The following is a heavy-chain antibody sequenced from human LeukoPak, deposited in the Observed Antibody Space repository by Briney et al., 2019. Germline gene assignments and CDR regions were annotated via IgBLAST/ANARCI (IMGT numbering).Heavy chain of an antibody. Sequence: ASVKVSCKASGYTFTGYYIHWVRQAPGQGLEWMGWINSNSGGTNYAQKFQGRVTMTRDTSISTAYMDLSRLRSDDTAIYYCARERRPSYNWFDPWGQGTLVTVSS. D-gene: IGHD1-1*01. CDR2: INSNSGGT. V-gene: IGHV1-2*02. CDR1: GYTFTGYY. J-gene: IGHJ5*02. CDR3: ARERRPSYNWFDP.